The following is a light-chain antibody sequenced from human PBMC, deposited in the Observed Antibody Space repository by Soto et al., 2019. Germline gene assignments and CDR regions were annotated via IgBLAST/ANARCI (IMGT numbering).Light chain of an antibody. CDR1: QSISNW. CDR3: QQYKSYPLT. J-gene: IGKJ5*01. CDR2: KAS. V-gene: IGKV1-5*03. Sequence: DIQMTQSPSTLSASVGDRVTITFRPSQSISNWLAWYQQQPGKAPKLLIYKASSLETGVPSRFSGSGSGTEFTLTISSLQPDDFATYYCQQYKSYPLTFGQGTRLEIK.